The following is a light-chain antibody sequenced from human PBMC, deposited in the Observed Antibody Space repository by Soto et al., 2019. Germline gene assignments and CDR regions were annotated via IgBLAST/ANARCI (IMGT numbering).Light chain of an antibody. CDR3: SSWDDSLSGVV. J-gene: IGLJ2*01. V-gene: IGLV1-47*02. CDR2: NTN. Sequence: QSVVTQPPSASGTPGQRVTISCSGSSSNIGSNYVYWYQQLPGTAPKLHIYNTNERPSGVPDRRSGSKSGTSASLAISGLRSEDEADYYCSSWDDSLSGVVFGGGTKLTVL. CDR1: SSNIGSNY.